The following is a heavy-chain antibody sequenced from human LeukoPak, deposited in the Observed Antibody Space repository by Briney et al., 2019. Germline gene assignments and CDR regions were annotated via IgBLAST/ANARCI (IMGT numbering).Heavy chain of an antibody. D-gene: IGHD4-23*01. CDR2: IKSKTDGGTT. CDR3: TPAGYTVVTPGSTDY. Sequence: GGSLRLSCAASGFRFSRYWMSWVRQAPGKGLEWVGRIKSKTDGGTTDYAAPVKGRFTISRDDSKNTLYLQMNSLKTEDAAVYYCTPAGYTVVTPGSTDYWGQGTLVTVSS. V-gene: IGHV3-15*01. J-gene: IGHJ4*02. CDR1: GFRFSRYW.